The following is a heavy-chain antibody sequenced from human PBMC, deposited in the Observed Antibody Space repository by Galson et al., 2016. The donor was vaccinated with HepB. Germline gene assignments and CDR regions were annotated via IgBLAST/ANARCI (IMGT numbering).Heavy chain of an antibody. V-gene: IGHV3-33*01. Sequence: SLRLSCAASGFIVRNYGMHWVRQAPGKGLEWVAGMWSDGTNKVYADSVRGRFTISSDELENRGELQMYRLEVGDTSVYYCARGGRGVWYPIRRLFDFWGQGVVVAGSS. CDR2: MWSDGTNK. D-gene: IGHD6-13*01. CDR3: ARGGRGVWYPIRRLFDF. J-gene: IGHJ4*02. CDR1: GFIVRNYG.